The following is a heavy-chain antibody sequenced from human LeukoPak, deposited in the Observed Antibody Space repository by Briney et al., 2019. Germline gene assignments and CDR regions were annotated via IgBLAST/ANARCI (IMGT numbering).Heavy chain of an antibody. CDR2: ISTSGET. D-gene: IGHD3-9*01. V-gene: IGHV4-4*07. J-gene: IGHJ4*02. Sequence: PSETLSLTCTVSGGSISTYYCSWLRQPAGKGLEWIGRISTSGETNYNPSLKSRVTMSVDTSKNQFSLNLSSVTAADTAVYYCARGRRKILTQTIAFFDSWGQGTLVTVSS. CDR3: ARGRRKILTQTIAFFDS. CDR1: GGSISTYY.